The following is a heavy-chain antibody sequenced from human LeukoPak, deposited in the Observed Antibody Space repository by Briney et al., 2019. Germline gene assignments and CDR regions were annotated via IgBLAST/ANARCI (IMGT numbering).Heavy chain of an antibody. J-gene: IGHJ4*02. Sequence: PGGSLRLSCAASGFTVSSNYMSRVRQAPGKGLEWVSSISGSSDITYYADSVKGRFTISRVNSKNTLYLQMNSLRAEDTAVYYCARVLAAAASYYFDYWGQGTLVTVSS. CDR3: ARVLAAAASYYFDY. D-gene: IGHD6-13*01. CDR2: ISGSSDIT. V-gene: IGHV3-23*01. CDR1: GFTVSSNY.